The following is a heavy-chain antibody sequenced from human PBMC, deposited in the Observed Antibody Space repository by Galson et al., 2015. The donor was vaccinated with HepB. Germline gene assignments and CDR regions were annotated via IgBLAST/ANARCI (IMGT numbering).Heavy chain of an antibody. V-gene: IGHV1-69*13. CDR3: ASLSLSGAPGVVY. Sequence: SVKVSCKASGGTFSSYAISWVRQAPGQGLEWMGGIIPIFGTANYAQKFQGRVTITADESTSTAYMELSSLRSEDTAVYYCASLSLSGAPGVVYWGQGTLITVSS. J-gene: IGHJ4*02. D-gene: IGHD1-26*01. CDR2: IIPIFGTA. CDR1: GGTFSSYA.